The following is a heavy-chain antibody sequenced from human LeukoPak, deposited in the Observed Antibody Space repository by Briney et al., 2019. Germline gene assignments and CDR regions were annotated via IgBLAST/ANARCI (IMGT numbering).Heavy chain of an antibody. J-gene: IGHJ6*03. CDR1: GCSISSSNW. CDR3: AREGRYRYGYNEYHLYMDI. V-gene: IGHV4-4*02. D-gene: IGHD5-18*01. Sequence: SETLSLTCAVSGCSISSSNWWSWVRQPPGKGLEWIGEIYHSGSTNYNPSLKNRVTISVDLSKNQFSLKLNSVTAAETAVYYCAREGRYRYGYNEYHLYMDIWGKGTTVTVCS. CDR2: IYHSGST.